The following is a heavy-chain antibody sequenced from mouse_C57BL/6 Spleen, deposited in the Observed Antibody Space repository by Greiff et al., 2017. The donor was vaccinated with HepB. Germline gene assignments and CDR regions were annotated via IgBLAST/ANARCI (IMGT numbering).Heavy chain of an antibody. J-gene: IGHJ1*03. Sequence: QVHVKQPGAELVKPGASVKLSCKASGYTFTSYWMQWVKQRPGPGLEWIGEIDPSDSYTNYNQKFKGKATLTVDTSSSTADMQLSSLTSEDSAVYYCARRTGSNHWYFDVWGTGTTVTVSS. CDR3: ARRTGSNHWYFDV. D-gene: IGHD2-5*01. CDR1: GYTFTSYW. CDR2: IDPSDSYT. V-gene: IGHV1-50*01.